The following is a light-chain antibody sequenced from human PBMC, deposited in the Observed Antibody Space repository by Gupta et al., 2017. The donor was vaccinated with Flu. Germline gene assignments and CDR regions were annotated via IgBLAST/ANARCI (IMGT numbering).Light chain of an antibody. CDR1: QSLVHTDGNTY. CDR2: KVS. J-gene: IGKJ2*01. Sequence: DVVMTQSPLSLPVTLGQPASISCRSSQSLVHTDGNTYFHWFQERPGQSPRRLIFKVSNRDSGVPDRFSGSGSGTDFTLSISRVEAEDVAIYYCMQGKHWPFTFGQGTKLDIK. V-gene: IGKV2-30*02. CDR3: MQGKHWPFT.